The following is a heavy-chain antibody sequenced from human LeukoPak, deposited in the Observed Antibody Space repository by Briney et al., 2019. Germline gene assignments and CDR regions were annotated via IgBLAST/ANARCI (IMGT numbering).Heavy chain of an antibody. J-gene: IGHJ4*02. Sequence: GGSLRLTCAASGFSFSSYAMSWVRQAPGKGLEWVSAVSGSGESTYYADSVKDRFTISRDNSKNTLYLQMNSLGAEDTAVYYCAKNRGNYYYFDYWGQGTLVTVSS. CDR1: GFSFSSYA. V-gene: IGHV3-23*01. CDR3: AKNRGNYYYFDY. D-gene: IGHD4-11*01. CDR2: VSGSGEST.